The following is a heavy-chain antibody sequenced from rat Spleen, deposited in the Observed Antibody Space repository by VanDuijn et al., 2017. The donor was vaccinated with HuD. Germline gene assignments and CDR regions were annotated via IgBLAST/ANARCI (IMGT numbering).Heavy chain of an antibody. D-gene: IGHD1-11*01. Sequence: EVQLVESGGGLVQPGRSLKLSCAASGFTFSNYGMHWIRQAPTKGLEWVASISPSGGSTYYRDSVKGRFTISRDNAKSTLYLQMDSLRSEETATYYCATDEGELGWYFDFWGPGTMVTVSS. J-gene: IGHJ1*01. CDR2: ISPSGGST. V-gene: IGHV5-19*01. CDR3: ATDEGELGWYFDF. CDR1: GFTFSNYG.